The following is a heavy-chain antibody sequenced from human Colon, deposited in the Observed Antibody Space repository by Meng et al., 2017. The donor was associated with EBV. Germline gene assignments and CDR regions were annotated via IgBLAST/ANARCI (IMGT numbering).Heavy chain of an antibody. CDR2: IYYSGRT. Sequence: QLQLQESGPGLVKPSETLSLTCSVSGDSVSNKNKYWGWIRQPPGKGLEWIGNIYYSGRTNYNPSLTSRVAISVDTSKNQFSLRLNSVTAADSAIYSCARGDLDGDCYYCLDFRGQGALVTVS. D-gene: IGHD2-21*02. CDR3: ARGDLDGDCYYCLDF. CDR1: GDSVSNKNKY. V-gene: IGHV4-39*07. J-gene: IGHJ4*02.